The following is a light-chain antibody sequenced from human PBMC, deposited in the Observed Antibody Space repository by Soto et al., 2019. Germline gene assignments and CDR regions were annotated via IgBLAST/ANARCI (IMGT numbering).Light chain of an antibody. CDR3: QQRSNWIN. CDR2: DAS. J-gene: IGKJ5*01. CDR1: QSVSSY. Sequence: IVMTQSPITLSVSPGERATLSFRASQSVSSYLAWYQQKPGQAPRLLIHDASNRATGIPARFSGSGSGTDFTLTISSLEPEDFAVYYCQQRSNWINFGQGTRLEIK. V-gene: IGKV3-11*01.